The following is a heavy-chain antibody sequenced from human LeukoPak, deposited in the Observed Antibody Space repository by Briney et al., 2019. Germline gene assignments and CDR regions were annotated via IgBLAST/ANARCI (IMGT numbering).Heavy chain of an antibody. J-gene: IGHJ4*02. D-gene: IGHD1-26*01. CDR3: ARVFGSFRTYYFDY. CDR1: GGSFSGYY. CDR2: INHSGST. Sequence: SEALSLTCAVYGGSFSGYYWSWIRQPPGKGLEWIGEINHSGSTNYNPSLKSRVTISVDTSKNQFSLQLNSVTPEDTAVYYCARVFGSFRTYYFDYWGQGTLVTVSS. V-gene: IGHV4-34*01.